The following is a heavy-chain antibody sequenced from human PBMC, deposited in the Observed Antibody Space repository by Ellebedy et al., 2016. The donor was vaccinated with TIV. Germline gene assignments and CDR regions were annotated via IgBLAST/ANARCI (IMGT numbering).Heavy chain of an antibody. J-gene: IGHJ5*02. CDR1: GGSISSSSYY. V-gene: IGHV4-39*01. CDR3: ARLEFSSGWFDP. D-gene: IGHD6-19*01. Sequence: MPSETLSLTCTVSGGSISSSSYYWGWIRQPPGKGLEWIGSIYYSGSTYYNPSLKSRVTISVDTSKNQFSLKLSSVTAADTAVYYCARLEFSSGWFDPWGQGTLVTVSS. CDR2: IYYSGST.